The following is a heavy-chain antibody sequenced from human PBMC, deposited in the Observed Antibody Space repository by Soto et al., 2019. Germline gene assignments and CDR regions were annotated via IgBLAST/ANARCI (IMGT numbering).Heavy chain of an antibody. CDR1: GDSISGGASF. CDR3: AKLSCTSSTCYFPGWFDP. V-gene: IGHV4-31*03. Sequence: SETLSLTCTVSGDSISGGASFWSWIRQPPGKGLEWIANVYYSGSSYYNPSLKGRLTISVDTTKNQFSLQLKSMTAADTAVYYCAKLSCTSSTCYFPGWFDPWGQGTLVTVSS. J-gene: IGHJ5*02. CDR2: VYYSGSS. D-gene: IGHD2-2*01.